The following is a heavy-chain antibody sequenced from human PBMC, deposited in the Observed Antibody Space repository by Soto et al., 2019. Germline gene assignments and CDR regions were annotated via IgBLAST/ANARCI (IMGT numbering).Heavy chain of an antibody. J-gene: IGHJ4*02. CDR3: ARDLLEPTKPHYYFDY. CDR2: INAGNGNT. D-gene: IGHD1-1*01. CDR1: GYPFPPYD. V-gene: IGHV1-3*01. Sequence: AQPHVYRPSSGYPFPPYDMTRVRQAHGQRLEWMGWINAGNGNTKYSQKFQGRVTITRDTSASTAYMELTSLRSEDTAVYYCARDLLEPTKPHYYFDYWGQGTLVTFSS.